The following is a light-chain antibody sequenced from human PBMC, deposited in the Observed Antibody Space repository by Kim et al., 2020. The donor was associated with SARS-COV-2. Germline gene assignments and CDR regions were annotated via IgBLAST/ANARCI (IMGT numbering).Light chain of an antibody. CDR3: QVWDNSSDRVV. V-gene: IGLV3-21*04. CDR1: NIGSKS. J-gene: IGLJ2*01. CDR2: YDS. Sequence: SYELTQPPSVSVAPGKTARITCGGNNIGSKSVHWYQQKPGQAPVLVIYYDSDRPSGIPERFSGSNSGNTATLTISRVEAGDEADYYCQVWDNSSDRVVFGGGTQLTVL.